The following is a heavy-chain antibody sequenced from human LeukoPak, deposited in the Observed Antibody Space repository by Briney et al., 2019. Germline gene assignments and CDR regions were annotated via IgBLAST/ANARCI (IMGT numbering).Heavy chain of an antibody. D-gene: IGHD2/OR15-2a*01. CDR3: AGLPNIGGKEYYFDY. CDR2: IFPGDSDT. Sequence: PGESLKISGRGSGYFFTSYWIGWVRQMPGKGLEWMGIIFPGDSDTRYSPSFQGQVTISADKSISTAYLQWSSLKAADTAMYYCAGLPNIGGKEYYFDYWGQGTLVTVSS. J-gene: IGHJ4*02. CDR1: GYFFTSYW. V-gene: IGHV5-51*01.